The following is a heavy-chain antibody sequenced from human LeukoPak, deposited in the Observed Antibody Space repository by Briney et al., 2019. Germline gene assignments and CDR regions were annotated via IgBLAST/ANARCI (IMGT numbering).Heavy chain of an antibody. V-gene: IGHV3-11*04. CDR1: GFAFSDYY. J-gene: IGHJ6*02. Sequence: GGSLRLSCATSGFAFSDYYMSWIRQAPGKGLEWVSFISTSGSTKYYADSAKGRFTISWDNAKNSLYLQMNSLRAEDTAVYYCAIVAPSGYYYYGMDVWGQGTTVTVSS. CDR3: AIVAPSGYYYYGMDV. D-gene: IGHD2-15*01. CDR2: ISTSGSTK.